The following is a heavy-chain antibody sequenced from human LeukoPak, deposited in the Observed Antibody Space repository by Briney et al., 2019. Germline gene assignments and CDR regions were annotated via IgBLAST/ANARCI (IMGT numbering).Heavy chain of an antibody. J-gene: IGHJ4*02. CDR1: GYTFTDFG. CDR2: ISASNGNT. CDR3: ARAGAILTTYFDY. V-gene: IGHV1-18*01. Sequence: GASVKVSCKASGYTFTDFGISWVRQAPGQGLEWMGWISASNGNTNDAQILQGRVTMTTDTSTSTAYMELRSLRSDDTAVYYCARAGAILTTYFDYWGQGTLVTVSS. D-gene: IGHD1-26*01.